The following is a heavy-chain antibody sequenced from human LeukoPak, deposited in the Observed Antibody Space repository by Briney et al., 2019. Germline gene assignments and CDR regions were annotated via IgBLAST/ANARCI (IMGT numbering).Heavy chain of an antibody. Sequence: GGSLRLSCAASGFTFSHFWMGWVRQAPGKGLEWVAYIKKTGRETYYVDSVKGRFTITRDNTRNSLFLQMYSLRAEDTAVYFCAREDGYCSGGNCYSYFDSWGQGTLVTVSS. J-gene: IGHJ4*02. D-gene: IGHD2-15*01. CDR2: IKKTGRET. CDR3: AREDGYCSGGNCYSYFDS. CDR1: GFTFSHFW. V-gene: IGHV3-7*01.